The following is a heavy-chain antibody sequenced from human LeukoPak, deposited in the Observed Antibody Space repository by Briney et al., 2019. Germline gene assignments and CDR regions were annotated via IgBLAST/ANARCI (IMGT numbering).Heavy chain of an antibody. CDR3: ARAPDDYDFWSGPFDY. CDR2: ISAYSGNT. D-gene: IGHD3-3*01. CDR1: GYTFTNYG. J-gene: IGHJ4*02. Sequence: GASVKVSCKASGYTFTNYGISWVRQAPGQALEWMEWISAYSGNTNYAQNLQGRVTMTTDTSTSTAYMELRSLRSDDTAVYYCARAPDDYDFWSGPFDYWGRGTLVTVSS. V-gene: IGHV1-18*01.